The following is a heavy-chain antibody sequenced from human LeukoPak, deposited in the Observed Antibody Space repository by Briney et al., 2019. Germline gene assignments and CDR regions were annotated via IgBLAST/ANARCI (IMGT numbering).Heavy chain of an antibody. V-gene: IGHV6-1*01. J-gene: IGHJ4*02. Sequence: SQTLSLTCAISGDSVSSNNAAWNWIRQSPSRGLEWLGRTYYRSKWYNDYAVSLTSRITVNPDTSRNQFSLQLTSVTPEDTAAYYCARDIPPNCSGGDCYSLWGQGTLVTVSS. D-gene: IGHD2-15*01. CDR3: ARDIPPNCSGGDCYSL. CDR1: GDSVSSNNAA. CDR2: TYYRSKWYN.